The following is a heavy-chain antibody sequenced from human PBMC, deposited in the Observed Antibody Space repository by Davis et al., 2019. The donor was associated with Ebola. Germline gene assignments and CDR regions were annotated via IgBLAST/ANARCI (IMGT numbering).Heavy chain of an antibody. Sequence: ASVKVSCKASGYTFTGYYMHWVRQAPGQGLEWMGWMNPNSGDTGYAQKFQGRVTMTRDTSTSTAYMELSSLTSDDTAVYYCARDYDGSGSGRGYWGQGTLVTVSS. CDR1: GYTFTGYY. CDR3: ARDYDGSGSGRGY. J-gene: IGHJ4*02. V-gene: IGHV1-2*02. CDR2: MNPNSGDT. D-gene: IGHD3-10*01.